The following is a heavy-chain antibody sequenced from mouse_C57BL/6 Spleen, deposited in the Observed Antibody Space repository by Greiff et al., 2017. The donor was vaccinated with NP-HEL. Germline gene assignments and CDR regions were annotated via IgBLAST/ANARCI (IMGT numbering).Heavy chain of an antibody. D-gene: IGHD2-5*01. CDR3: ARQDYSNYWFAY. CDR1: GYTFTDYY. V-gene: IGHV1-26*01. J-gene: IGHJ3*01. CDR2: INPNNGGT. Sequence: EVQLQQSGPELVKPGASVKISCKASGYTFTDYYMNWVKQSHGKSLEWIGDINPNNGGTSYNQKFKGKATLTVDKSSSTAYMELRSLTSEDSAVYYCARQDYSNYWFAYWGQRTLVTVSA.